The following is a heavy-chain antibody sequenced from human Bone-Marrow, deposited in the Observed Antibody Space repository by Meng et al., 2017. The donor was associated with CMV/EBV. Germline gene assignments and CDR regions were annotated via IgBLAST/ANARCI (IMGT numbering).Heavy chain of an antibody. J-gene: IGHJ6*02. D-gene: IGHD1-26*01. CDR3: ARDGEVGATSYYYYGMDV. CDR1: GYTFTDYF. Sequence: ASVKVSCKASGYTFTDYFVHWVRQAPGQGLEWMGWINPDSGGTNYAQKFQGRVTMTRDTSINTAYMEVSSLRSEDTAVYYCARDGEVGATSYYYYGMDVWGQGTTVTVSS. V-gene: IGHV1-2*02. CDR2: INPDSGGT.